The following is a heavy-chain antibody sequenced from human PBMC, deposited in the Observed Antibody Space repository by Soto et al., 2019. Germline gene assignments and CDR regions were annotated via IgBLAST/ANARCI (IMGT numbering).Heavy chain of an antibody. D-gene: IGHD6-25*01. J-gene: IGHJ2*01. Sequence: QVQLVESGGGVVQPGRSLRLSCAASGFTFSSYAMHWVRQAPGKGLEWVAVISYDGSNKYYADSVKGRFTISRDNSKNTLYLQMNSLRAEDTAVYYCAREIVEARRKWYFDLWGRGTLVTVSS. CDR3: AREIVEARRKWYFDL. V-gene: IGHV3-30-3*01. CDR2: ISYDGSNK. CDR1: GFTFSSYA.